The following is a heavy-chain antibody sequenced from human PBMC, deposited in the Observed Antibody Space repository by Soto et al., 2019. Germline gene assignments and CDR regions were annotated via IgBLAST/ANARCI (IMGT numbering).Heavy chain of an antibody. V-gene: IGHV3-48*03. CDR2: ISRGGSPI. Sequence: LRLSCSASGFTFSVYEMNWVRQAPGKGREWVSFISRGGSPIYYADSVKGRFTISRDDAKSSLYLQMNSLRVEDTAVYFCVRDGYYYDSSGLSDDACDIWGHGKMVTVS. CDR3: VRDGYYYDSSGLSDDACDI. J-gene: IGHJ3*02. D-gene: IGHD3-22*01. CDR1: GFTFSVYE.